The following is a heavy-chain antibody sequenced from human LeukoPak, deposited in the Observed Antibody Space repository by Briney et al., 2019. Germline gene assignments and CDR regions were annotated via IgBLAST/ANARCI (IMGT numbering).Heavy chain of an antibody. CDR1: GFTFSSYS. CDR2: ISSSSSTI. J-gene: IGHJ3*02. Sequence: GGSLRLSCAASGFTFSSYSMNWVRQAPGKGLEWVSYISSSSSTIYYADSVKGRFTISRDNAKNSLYLQMNSLRAEDTAVYYCAKIAQYCSGGSCSPDAFDIWGQGTMVTVSS. D-gene: IGHD2-15*01. CDR3: AKIAQYCSGGSCSPDAFDI. V-gene: IGHV3-48*01.